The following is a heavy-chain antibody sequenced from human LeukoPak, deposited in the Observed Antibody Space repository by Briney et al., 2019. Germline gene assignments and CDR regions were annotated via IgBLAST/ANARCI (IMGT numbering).Heavy chain of an antibody. CDR1: GFTVSSNY. CDR3: ARSPAGANYYLDV. J-gene: IGHJ6*03. CDR2: ISSSGSTI. V-gene: IGHV3-48*03. Sequence: GGSLRLSCAASGFTVSSNYMNWVRQAPGKGLEWVSYISSSGSTIYYADSVKGRFTISRDNAKNSLYLQMNSLRAEDTAVYYCARSPAGANYYLDVWGKGTTVTISS. D-gene: IGHD1-14*01.